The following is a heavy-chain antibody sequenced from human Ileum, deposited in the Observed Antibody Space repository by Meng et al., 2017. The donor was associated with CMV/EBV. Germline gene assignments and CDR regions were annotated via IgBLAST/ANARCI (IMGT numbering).Heavy chain of an antibody. CDR3: AIYYGGVGGRGY. V-gene: IGHV4-61*02. J-gene: IGHJ4*02. D-gene: IGHD2-21*01. Sequence: QGQLQQSGPGLVKPSKTLFLTCVVSGASISSDNYHWSWIRQPAGKGLEWIGQRHKNGNDNYNASLKSRVTISIDTSKNQFSLTLTSVTAADTAVYYCAIYYGGVGGRGYWAQGTLVTVSS. CDR2: RHKNGND. CDR1: GASISSDNYH.